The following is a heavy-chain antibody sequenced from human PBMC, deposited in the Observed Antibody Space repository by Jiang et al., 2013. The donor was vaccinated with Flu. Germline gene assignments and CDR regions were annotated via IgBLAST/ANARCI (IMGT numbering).Heavy chain of an antibody. CDR1: GASINDYY. CDR3: ARNSDWRYLSSYFDY. CDR2: IFYTGST. V-gene: IGHV4-59*01. Sequence: GLVKPSETLSLSCTVSGASINDYYWSWIRQPPGKGLEWIGYIFYTGSTNYSPSLKSRVTMSVDTSRNQFSLKLSSVTATDTAVYYCARNSDWRYLSSYFDYWGQGSLVTVSS. J-gene: IGHJ4*02. D-gene: IGHD3/OR15-3a*01.